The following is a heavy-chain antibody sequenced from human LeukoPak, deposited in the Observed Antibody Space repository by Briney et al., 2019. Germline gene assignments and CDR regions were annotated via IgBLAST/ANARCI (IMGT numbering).Heavy chain of an antibody. D-gene: IGHD6-13*01. Sequence: PSETLSLTCAVYGGSFSGYYWSWIRQPAGKGLEWIGRIYTSGSTNYNPSLKSRVTISVDTSKNQFSLKLSSVTAADTAVYYCARDSAAAGTPWFDPWGQGTLVTVSS. CDR2: IYTSGST. V-gene: IGHV4-4*07. CDR1: GGSFSGYY. CDR3: ARDSAAAGTPWFDP. J-gene: IGHJ5*02.